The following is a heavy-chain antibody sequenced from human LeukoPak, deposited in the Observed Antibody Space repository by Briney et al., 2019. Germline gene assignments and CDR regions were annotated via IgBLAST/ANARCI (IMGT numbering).Heavy chain of an antibody. CDR1: GGSISSGGYY. J-gene: IGHJ4*02. D-gene: IGHD5-18*01. Sequence: SETLSLTCTVSGGSISSGGYYWSWIRQHPGKGLEWIGYINYSGSTYYNPSLKSRVTISEDTSKNQFSLKLSSVTAADTAVYYCASRIDYSYGIDYWGQGTLVTVSS. CDR2: INYSGST. CDR3: ASRIDYSYGIDY. V-gene: IGHV4-31*03.